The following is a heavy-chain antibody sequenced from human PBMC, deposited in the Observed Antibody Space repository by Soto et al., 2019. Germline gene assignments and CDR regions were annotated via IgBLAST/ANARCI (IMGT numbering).Heavy chain of an antibody. Sequence: EVQLVESGGGVVEPGESLRLSCAASGFTFNNAWMSWVRQAPGKGLEWVGRIKSRADGETTDYAVPVKGRFTISRNDSKNTLSLQMHSLKTQDTALYYCTTGTAVAKYYFDFWGQGTLVTVSS. J-gene: IGHJ4*02. D-gene: IGHD5-18*01. CDR3: TTGTAVAKYYFDF. V-gene: IGHV3-15*01. CDR2: IKSRADGETT. CDR1: GFTFNNAW.